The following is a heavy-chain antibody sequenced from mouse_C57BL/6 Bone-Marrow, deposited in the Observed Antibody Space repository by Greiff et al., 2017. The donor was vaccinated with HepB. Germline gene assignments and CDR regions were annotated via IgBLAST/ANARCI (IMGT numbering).Heavy chain of an antibody. Sequence: EVQLQQSGPVLVKPGASVKMSCKASGYTFTDYYMNWVKQSHGQSLEWIGVINPYNGGTSYNQKFKCKATLTVDKSSSTAYMELHSLTSEDSAVEYCSRPSHYYGYWPYWGQGTSATVSS. V-gene: IGHV1-19*01. CDR2: INPYNGGT. J-gene: IGHJ4*01. CDR3: SRPSHYYGYWPY. CDR1: GYTFTDYY. D-gene: IGHD1-2*01.